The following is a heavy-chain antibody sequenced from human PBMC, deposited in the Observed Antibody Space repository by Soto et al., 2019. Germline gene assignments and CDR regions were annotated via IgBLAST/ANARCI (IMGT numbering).Heavy chain of an antibody. Sequence: SETLSLTCAVYGGSFSGYYWSWIRQPPGKGLEWIGEINHSGSTNYNPSLKSRVTISVDTSKNQFSLKLSSVTAADTAVYYCARVRVTMVRGVVKSYYYYYMDVWGKGTTVTVSS. CDR3: ARVRVTMVRGVVKSYYYYYMDV. CDR1: GGSFSGYY. J-gene: IGHJ6*03. CDR2: INHSGST. V-gene: IGHV4-34*01. D-gene: IGHD3-10*01.